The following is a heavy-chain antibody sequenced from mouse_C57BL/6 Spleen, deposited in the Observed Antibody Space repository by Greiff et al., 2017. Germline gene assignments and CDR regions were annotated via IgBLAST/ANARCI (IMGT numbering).Heavy chain of an antibody. CDR2: ISYDGSN. J-gene: IGHJ2*01. D-gene: IGHD1-1*01. Sequence: EVKLMESGPGLVKPSQSLSLTCSVTGYSITSGYYWNWIRQFPGNKLEWMGYISYDGSNNYNPSLKNRISITRDTSKNQFFLKLNSVTTEDTATYYCARRHYYGSSPYYFDYWGQGTTRTVSS. V-gene: IGHV3-6*01. CDR1: GYSITSGYY. CDR3: ARRHYYGSSPYYFDY.